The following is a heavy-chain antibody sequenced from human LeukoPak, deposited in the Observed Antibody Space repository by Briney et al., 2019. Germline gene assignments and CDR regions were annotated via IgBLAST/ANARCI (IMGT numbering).Heavy chain of an antibody. CDR2: INHSGST. CDR1: GGSFSGYY. CDR3: ARKRGVAGRYYFDY. J-gene: IGHJ4*02. D-gene: IGHD6-19*01. V-gene: IGHV4-34*01. Sequence: SETLSLTCAVYGGSFSGYYWSWIRQPPGKGLEWIGEINHSGSTNYNPSLKSRVTISVDTPKNQFSLKLSSVTAADTAVYYCARKRGVAGRYYFDYWGQGTLVTVSS.